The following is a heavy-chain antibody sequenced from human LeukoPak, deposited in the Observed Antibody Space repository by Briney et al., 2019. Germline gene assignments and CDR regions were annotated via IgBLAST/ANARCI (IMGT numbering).Heavy chain of an antibody. CDR1: GGSISSYY. CDR2: IYYSGST. CDR3: ARAPYDILTGYFLFDS. D-gene: IGHD3-9*01. V-gene: IGHV4-59*12. J-gene: IGHJ4*02. Sequence: SETLSLTCTVSGGSISSYYWSWIRQPPGKGLEWIGYIYYSGSTNYNPSLKSRVTVSLDKSRNQFSLNLYSVTAADTAVYYCARAPYDILTGYFLFDSWGQGTLITVSS.